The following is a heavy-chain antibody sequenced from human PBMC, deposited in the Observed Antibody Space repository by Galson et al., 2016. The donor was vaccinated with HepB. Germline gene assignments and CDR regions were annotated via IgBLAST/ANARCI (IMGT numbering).Heavy chain of an antibody. CDR3: TRGAKGIVGAADY. V-gene: IGHV4-39*07. CDR2: IFYTGST. CDR1: GDSISKTSYY. D-gene: IGHD1-26*01. Sequence: ETLSLTCTVSGDSISKTSYYWGWIRQAPGKGLEWIGSIFYTGSTYYNPSLKSRVTISVDTSQNQFSLKMSSVTAADTAVYYCTRGAKGIVGAADYWGRGTLVTVSS. J-gene: IGHJ4*02.